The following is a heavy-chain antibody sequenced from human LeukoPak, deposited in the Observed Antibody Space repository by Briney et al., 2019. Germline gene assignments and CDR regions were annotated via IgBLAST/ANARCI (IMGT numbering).Heavy chain of an antibody. CDR1: GFTFSSYT. Sequence: PGGSLRLSCAASGFTFSSYTMNWVRQAPGKGLEWVSSINSSSSYITYADSVKGRFTISRDNAKNSLYLQVNSLRVEDTAVYYCARVPHPDYYDSSGYFTFDYWGQGTLVTVSS. D-gene: IGHD3-22*01. CDR3: ARVPHPDYYDSSGYFTFDY. V-gene: IGHV3-21*01. CDR2: INSSSSYI. J-gene: IGHJ4*02.